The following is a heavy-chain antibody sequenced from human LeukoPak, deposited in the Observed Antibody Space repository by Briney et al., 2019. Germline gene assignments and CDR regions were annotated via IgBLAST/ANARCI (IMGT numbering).Heavy chain of an antibody. Sequence: SVKVSCKGSGGTFSSYTISWVRQAPGQGLEWMGGIIPIFGTANYAQKFQGRVTITTDESTSTAYMELSSLRSEDTAVYYCASYPVVEGSYYDSSDHVIVYFQHWGQGTLVTVSS. CDR3: ASYPVVEGSYYDSSDHVIVYFQH. CDR1: GGTFSSYT. D-gene: IGHD3-22*01. CDR2: IIPIFGTA. V-gene: IGHV1-69*05. J-gene: IGHJ1*01.